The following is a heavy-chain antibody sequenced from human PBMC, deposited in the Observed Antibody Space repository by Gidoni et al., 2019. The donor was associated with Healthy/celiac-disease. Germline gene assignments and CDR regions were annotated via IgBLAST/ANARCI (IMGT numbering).Heavy chain of an antibody. D-gene: IGHD3-22*01. CDR1: GYTLTSYY. CDR2: INPSSGST. Sequence: QVQLVQSGAEVKKPGASVKFYCKASGYTLTSYYMHWVRQATGQGLEWMGIINPSSGSTSYAKKFQGRVTMTRDTSTGTVYMELSSLRSEDTAVYYCARDYYDSITNWFDPWGQGTLVTVSS. CDR3: ARDYYDSITNWFDP. V-gene: IGHV1-46*03. J-gene: IGHJ5*02.